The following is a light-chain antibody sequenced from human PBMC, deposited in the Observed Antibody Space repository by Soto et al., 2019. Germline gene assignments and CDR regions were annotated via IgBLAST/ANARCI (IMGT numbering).Light chain of an antibody. J-gene: IGKJ3*01. CDR2: GAS. CDR1: QSVSSSY. Sequence: EIVLTQSPGTLSLSPGERATLSCRASQSVSSSYLAWYQQKPGQAPRLLIYGASSRATGIPDRFSGSGSGTDFTLTISRLEPEDFAVYYCHQYRSSPLFTFGPGTKVHIK. CDR3: HQYRSSPLFT. V-gene: IGKV3-20*01.